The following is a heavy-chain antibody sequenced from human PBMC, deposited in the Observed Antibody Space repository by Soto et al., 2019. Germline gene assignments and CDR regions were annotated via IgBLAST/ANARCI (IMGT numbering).Heavy chain of an antibody. V-gene: IGHV1-2*04. D-gene: IGHD3-22*01. Sequence: PGQGLEWMGWINPNSGGTNYAQKFQGWVTMTRDTSISTAYMELSRLRSDDTAVYYCARAYYYDSSGYYFDYWGQGTLVTVSS. CDR3: ARAYYYDSSGYYFDY. J-gene: IGHJ4*02. CDR2: INPNSGGT.